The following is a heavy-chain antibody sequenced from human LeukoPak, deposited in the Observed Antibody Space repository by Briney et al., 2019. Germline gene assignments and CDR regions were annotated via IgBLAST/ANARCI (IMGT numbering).Heavy chain of an antibody. CDR1: GGSFSGYY. J-gene: IGHJ4*02. CDR3: ARDGRLPYYFDY. V-gene: IGHV4-34*01. Sequence: SETLSLTCAVYGGSFSGYYWSWIRRPPGKGLEWIGEINHSGSTNYNPSLKSRVTISVDTSKNQFSLKLSSVTAADTAVYYCARDGRLPYYFDYWGQGTLVTVSS. CDR2: INHSGST.